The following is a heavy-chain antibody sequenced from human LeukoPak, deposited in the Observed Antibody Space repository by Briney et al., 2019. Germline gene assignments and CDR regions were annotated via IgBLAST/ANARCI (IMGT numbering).Heavy chain of an antibody. Sequence: PGGSLRLSCAASGFTFSSYGMHWVRQAPGQGLEWVAVISYDGSNKYYADSVKGRFTISRDNSKNTLYLQMKSLRAEDTAVYYWAKDLGLPTVTRVGSYWGQGTLVTVSS. D-gene: IGHD4-17*01. CDR3: AKDLGLPTVTRVGSY. J-gene: IGHJ4*02. CDR1: GFTFSSYG. V-gene: IGHV3-30*18. CDR2: ISYDGSNK.